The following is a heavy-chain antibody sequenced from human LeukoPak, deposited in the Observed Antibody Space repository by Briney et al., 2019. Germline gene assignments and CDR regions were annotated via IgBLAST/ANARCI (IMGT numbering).Heavy chain of an antibody. Sequence: SETLSLTCAVYGGSFSGYYWSWIRQPPGKGLEWIGEINHSGSANYNPSLKSRVTISVDTSKNQFSLKLSSVTAADTAVYYCARMGLYSSSWYAAGAFDIWGQGTMVTVSS. CDR1: GGSFSGYY. CDR3: ARMGLYSSSWYAAGAFDI. V-gene: IGHV4-34*01. D-gene: IGHD6-13*01. J-gene: IGHJ3*02. CDR2: INHSGSA.